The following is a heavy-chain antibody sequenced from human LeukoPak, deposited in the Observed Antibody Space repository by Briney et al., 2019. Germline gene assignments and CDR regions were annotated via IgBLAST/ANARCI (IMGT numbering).Heavy chain of an antibody. CDR2: ISYDGSNK. J-gene: IGHJ4*02. Sequence: PGGSLRLSCAASGFTFSSYAMHWVRQAPGKGLEWVAVISYDGSNKYYADSVRGRFTISRDNSKNTLYLQMNSLRAEDTAVYYCARPYCSGGSCYSLAPDYWGQGTLVTVSS. CDR3: ARPYCSGGSCYSLAPDY. CDR1: GFTFSSYA. D-gene: IGHD2-15*01. V-gene: IGHV3-30-3*01.